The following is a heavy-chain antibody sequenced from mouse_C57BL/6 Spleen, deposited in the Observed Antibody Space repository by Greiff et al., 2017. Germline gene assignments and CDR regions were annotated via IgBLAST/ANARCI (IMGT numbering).Heavy chain of an antibody. D-gene: IGHD1-1*01. Sequence: VQLQQSGAELVRPGTSVKVSCKASGYAFTNYLIEWVKQRPGQGLEWIGVINPGSGGTNYNEKFKGKATLTADKSSSTAYMQLSSLTSEDSAVYFCARSPTTVVAPFDYWGQGTTLTVSS. CDR2: INPGSGGT. V-gene: IGHV1-54*01. J-gene: IGHJ2*01. CDR1: GYAFTNYL. CDR3: ARSPTTVVAPFDY.